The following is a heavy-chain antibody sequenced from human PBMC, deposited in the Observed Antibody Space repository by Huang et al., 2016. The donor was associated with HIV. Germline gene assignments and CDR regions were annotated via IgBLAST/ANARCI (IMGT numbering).Heavy chain of an antibody. CDR2: ISRDGGRT. Sequence: QLSESGGGVVQPGGSLRLSCAASGITFSTYAMTWVRQAPGQGLEWVSTISRDGGRTFYAGSGKGRFTVSRDNSKNTFYLQILTLRAEDTALYYCALNRGLFFSNWLDPWGQGTLVTVSS. CDR3: ALNRGLFFSNWLDP. V-gene: IGHV3-23*01. J-gene: IGHJ5*02. CDR1: GITFSTYA. D-gene: IGHD3-3*01.